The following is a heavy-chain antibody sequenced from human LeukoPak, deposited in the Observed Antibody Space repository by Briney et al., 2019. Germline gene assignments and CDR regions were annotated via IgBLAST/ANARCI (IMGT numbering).Heavy chain of an antibody. CDR1: GGSISGHY. J-gene: IGHJ4*02. CDR2: IHYSGRP. D-gene: IGHD3-10*01. CDR3: ARLTYYYGSGSYYLFDC. Sequence: KPSETLSLTCSVSGGSISGHYWTWIRQPPGKGLEWIAQIHYSGRPDYNPSLESRITTSVDTSKNQIYLKVTSVTAADTAVYYCARLTYYYGSGSYYLFDCWGQGTLVTVSS. V-gene: IGHV4-59*11.